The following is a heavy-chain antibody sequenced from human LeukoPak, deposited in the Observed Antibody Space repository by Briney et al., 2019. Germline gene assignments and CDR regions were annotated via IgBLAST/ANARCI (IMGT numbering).Heavy chain of an antibody. CDR3: ARDLGNWENREWYFDL. CDR1: GFTFRSHS. CDR2: INGPGDAK. D-gene: IGHD1-1*01. J-gene: IGHJ2*01. V-gene: IGHV3-48*04. Sequence: GGSLRLSCAASGFTFRSHSINWVRQPPGKGLEWVSYINGPGDAKYYADSVKGRFTVSRDNAKNSVSLQMNSLRAEDTAVYYCARDLGNWENREWYFDLWGRGTLVTVSS.